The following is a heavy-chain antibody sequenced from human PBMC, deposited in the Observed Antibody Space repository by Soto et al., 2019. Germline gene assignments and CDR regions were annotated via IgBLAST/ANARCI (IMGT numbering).Heavy chain of an antibody. J-gene: IGHJ4*02. CDR1: GDSISTYY. CDR3: ARDVVGLTHFDY. Sequence: QVQLQESGPGLVKPSETLSLTCTVSGDSISTYYWNWIRQPLGKGLEWIGYTYYIGRTNYNPSLKSRVTISRDTSRNQISLNLNSVTAADTAIYYCARDVVGLTHFDYWGQGILVTVSS. D-gene: IGHD2-21*01. V-gene: IGHV4-59*13. CDR2: TYYIGRT.